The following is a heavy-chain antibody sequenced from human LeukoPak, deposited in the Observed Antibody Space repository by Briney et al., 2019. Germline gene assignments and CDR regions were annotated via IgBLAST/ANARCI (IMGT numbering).Heavy chain of an antibody. CDR2: IYYSGST. J-gene: IGHJ4*02. V-gene: IGHV4-39*07. Sequence: SETLSLTCTVSGGSISSSSYYWGWIRQPPGKGLEWIGSIYYSGSTNYNPSLKSRVTISVDTSKNQFSLKLSSVTAVDTAVYYCARSGRFGELSLDYWGQGTLVTVSS. CDR1: GGSISSSSYY. D-gene: IGHD3-10*01. CDR3: ARSGRFGELSLDY.